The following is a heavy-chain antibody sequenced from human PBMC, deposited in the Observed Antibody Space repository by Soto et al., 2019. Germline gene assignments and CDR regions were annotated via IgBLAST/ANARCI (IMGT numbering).Heavy chain of an antibody. CDR2: ISSNGGST. Sequence: GGSLRLSCAASGFTFSSYAMHWVRQAPGKGLEYVSAISSNGGSTYYANSVKGRFTISRDNSKNTLYLQMGSLRAEDMAVYYCARQPFGELSYYYMDVWGKGTTVTVSS. V-gene: IGHV3-64*01. CDR3: ARQPFGELSYYYMDV. J-gene: IGHJ6*03. D-gene: IGHD3-10*01. CDR1: GFTFSSYA.